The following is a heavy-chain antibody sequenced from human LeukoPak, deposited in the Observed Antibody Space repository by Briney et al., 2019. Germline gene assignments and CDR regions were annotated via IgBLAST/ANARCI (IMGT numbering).Heavy chain of an antibody. Sequence: ASVKVSCKAYGYTFTTYDIHWVRQATGQGLEWMGWMNPNSDDTDYAQKFQGRVTMTKNTSVTTAYMELRSLRSEDTAVYYCATDPSGYDFDYWGQGTLVTVSS. CDR2: MNPNSDDT. CDR1: GYTFTTYD. J-gene: IGHJ4*02. CDR3: ATDPSGYDFDY. V-gene: IGHV1-8*01. D-gene: IGHD5-12*01.